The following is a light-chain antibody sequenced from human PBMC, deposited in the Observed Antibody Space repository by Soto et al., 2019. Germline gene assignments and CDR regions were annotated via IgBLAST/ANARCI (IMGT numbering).Light chain of an antibody. V-gene: IGKV1-5*01. J-gene: IGKJ1*01. CDR1: QTIGSW. CDR3: QQYNSYSGM. Sequence: DIQMTQSPSTLSASVGDRVTVTCRASQTIGSWLAWYQQKPGRAPKLLIFDASSLESGVPSRFSGNVSGTEFTLTISGLQPDDFASYYCQQYNSYSGMFGQGTKVDIK. CDR2: DAS.